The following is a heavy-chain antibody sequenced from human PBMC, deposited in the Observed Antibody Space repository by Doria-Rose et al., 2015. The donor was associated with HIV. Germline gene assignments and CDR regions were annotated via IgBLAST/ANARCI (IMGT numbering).Heavy chain of an antibody. D-gene: IGHD6-6*01. CDR2: INDSGST. CDR3: ARERPRLDY. V-gene: IGHV4-34*01. J-gene: IGHJ4*02. CDR1: GGSFSGYY. Sequence: QVQLQQWGAGLLKPSETLSLTCGVYGGSFSGYYWAWIRQPPGEGLEWIGEINDSGSTNYSPSLKSRVTISVDTSKSQFSLKRSSVTAADTAVYYCARERPRLDYWGQGTLVTVSS.